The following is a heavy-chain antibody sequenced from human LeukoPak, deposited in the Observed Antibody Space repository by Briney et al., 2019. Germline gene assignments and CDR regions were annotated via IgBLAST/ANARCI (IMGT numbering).Heavy chain of an antibody. D-gene: IGHD6-19*01. V-gene: IGHV4-39*01. Sequence: SETLSLTCTVSGCSISSSSYYWGWIRQPPGKGLEWIGTIYYSGNTYYNPSPKSRVSISVDTSKNQFSLKLSSVTAADMAVYYCARQAVAGNGFDYWGKGTLVTVSS. CDR3: ARQAVAGNGFDY. CDR2: IYYSGNT. J-gene: IGHJ4*02. CDR1: GCSISSSSYY.